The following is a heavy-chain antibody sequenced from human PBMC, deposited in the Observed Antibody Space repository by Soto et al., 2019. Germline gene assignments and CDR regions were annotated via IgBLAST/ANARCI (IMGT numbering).Heavy chain of an antibody. D-gene: IGHD6-19*01. CDR3: ASASAGGWYFNYYYMDG. CDR1: GYSFTSYW. J-gene: IGHJ6*03. V-gene: IGHV5-51*01. Sequence: GESLKISCKGSGYSFTSYWIGWVRQMPWKGLEWMGIIYPGDSDTRYSPSFQGQVTISADKSISTAYLQWSSLKASDTAMYYCASASAGGWYFNYYYMDGWGKAATVTVPS. CDR2: IYPGDSDT.